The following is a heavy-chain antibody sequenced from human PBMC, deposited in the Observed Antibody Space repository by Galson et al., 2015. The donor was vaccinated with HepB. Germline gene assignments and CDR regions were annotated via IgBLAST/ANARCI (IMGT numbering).Heavy chain of an antibody. D-gene: IGHD3-22*01. J-gene: IGHJ4*02. CDR1: GDSVSSNSAA. CDR2: TYYRSKWYN. V-gene: IGHV6-1*01. CDR3: ARDTHKGRYYDSSGYYSYYFDY. Sequence: CAISGDSVSSNSAAWNWIRQSPSRGLEWLGRTYYRSKWYNDYAVSVKSRITINPDTSKNQFSLQLNSVTPEDTAVYYCARDTHKGRYYDSSGYYSYYFDYWGQGTLVTVSS.